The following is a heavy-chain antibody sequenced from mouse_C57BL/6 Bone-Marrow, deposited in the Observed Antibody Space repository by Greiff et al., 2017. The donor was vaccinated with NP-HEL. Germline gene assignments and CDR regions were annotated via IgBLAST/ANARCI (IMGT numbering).Heavy chain of an antibody. CDR2: IRSKSSNYAT. CDR1: GFTFNTYA. J-gene: IGHJ2*01. CDR3: VRREGYYYGSSYYYFDY. V-gene: IGHV10-3*01. Sequence: EVMLVESGGGLVQPKGSLKLSCAASGFTFNTYAMHWVRQAPGKGLEWVARIRSKSSNYATYYADSVKDRFTISRDDSQSMLYLQMNNLKTEDTAMYYCVRREGYYYGSSYYYFDYWGQGTTLTVSS. D-gene: IGHD1-1*01.